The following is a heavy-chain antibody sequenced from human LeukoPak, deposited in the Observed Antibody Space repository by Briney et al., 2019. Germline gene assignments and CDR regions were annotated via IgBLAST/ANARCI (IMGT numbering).Heavy chain of an antibody. J-gene: IGHJ6*02. CDR2: ISYDESDK. D-gene: IGHD2-2*01. Sequence: GGSLRLSCAASGFTFSSYALHWVRQAPGRGLEWVALISYDESDKYYADFVKGRFAISRDNFKNTLYLQMNSLRAEDTAVYYCARDRGTTPKYYYGTDVWGQGTTVAVSS. CDR1: GFTFSSYA. V-gene: IGHV3-30*03. CDR3: ARDRGTTPKYYYGTDV.